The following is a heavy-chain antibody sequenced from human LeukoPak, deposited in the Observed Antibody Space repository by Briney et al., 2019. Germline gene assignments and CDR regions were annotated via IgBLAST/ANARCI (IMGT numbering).Heavy chain of an antibody. D-gene: IGHD5-18*01. J-gene: IGHJ6*03. V-gene: IGHV4-4*02. CDR2: IHHSGGT. CDR1: GGSIINNNW. CDR3: ARDLGGYSDGSYYYYMDV. Sequence: SETLSLTCAVSGGSIINNNWWSWVRQPPGQGLEWIGKIHHSGGTNYNPSLRSRVTISVDKSKKQFSLKVKSVTAADTAVYYCARDLGGYSDGSYYYYMDVWGKGTTVTVSS.